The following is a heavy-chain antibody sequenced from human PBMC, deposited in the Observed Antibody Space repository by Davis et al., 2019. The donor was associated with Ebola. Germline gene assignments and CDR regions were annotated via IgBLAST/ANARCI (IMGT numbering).Heavy chain of an antibody. Sequence: GSLRLSCAASGFTFSSYWMSWVRQAPGKGLEWVANIKQDGSEKDYVDSVKGRFTISRDNAKNSLYLHMNSLRAEDTAVYYCARIRQWLAQSRYFDYWGQGTLVTVSS. CDR2: IKQDGSEK. CDR3: ARIRQWLAQSRYFDY. CDR1: GFTFSSYW. V-gene: IGHV3-7*03. D-gene: IGHD6-19*01. J-gene: IGHJ4*02.